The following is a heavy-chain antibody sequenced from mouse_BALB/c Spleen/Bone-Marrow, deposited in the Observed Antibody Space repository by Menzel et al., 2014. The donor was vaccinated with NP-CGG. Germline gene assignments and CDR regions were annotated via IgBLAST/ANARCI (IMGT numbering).Heavy chain of an antibody. Sequence: VQLQQSGAGLVKPGVSVKLSCKASGYTFTEYIIHWVKQRSGQGLEWIGWFYPGSGSIKYNEKFKDKATLTADKSSSTVYMELSRLTSEDSAVYFCARHEGGEMGFDYWGQGTTLTVSS. D-gene: IGHD2-3*01. V-gene: IGHV1-62-2*01. CDR3: ARHEGGEMGFDY. J-gene: IGHJ2*01. CDR2: FYPGSGSI. CDR1: GYTFTEYI.